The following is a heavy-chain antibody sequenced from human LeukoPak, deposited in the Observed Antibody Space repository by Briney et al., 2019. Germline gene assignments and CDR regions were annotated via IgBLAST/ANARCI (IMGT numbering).Heavy chain of an antibody. J-gene: IGHJ4*02. CDR3: ARGARAGYNLEPFDN. CDR1: GGSLTSND. CDR2: SYNGGMI. Sequence: SETLSFTVTVLGGSLTSNDWGGIGRPPGKAWKGGVYSYNGGMIKDKPSLTRRITIAVETSKNQISLKLSSVTAADRAVYNCARGARAGYNLEPFDNGGQGTLVTVSS. D-gene: IGHD5-24*01. V-gene: IGHV4-59*08.